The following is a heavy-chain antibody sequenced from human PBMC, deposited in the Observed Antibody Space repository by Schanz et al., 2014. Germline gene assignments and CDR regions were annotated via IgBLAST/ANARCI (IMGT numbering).Heavy chain of an antibody. CDR3: ARDTTWRLDL. CDR1: GGSIRSGTYY. Sequence: QVQLQESGPGLVKPSQTLSLTCTVSGGSIRSGTYYWSWIRQPAGKALEWVGRVFPNGITNYNPSLKSRSTIALDAPKNQFSLTLPSLTAADTAVYYCARDTTWRLDLWGRGTLVTVSS. D-gene: IGHD1-1*01. V-gene: IGHV4-61*02. CDR2: VFPNGIT. J-gene: IGHJ2*01.